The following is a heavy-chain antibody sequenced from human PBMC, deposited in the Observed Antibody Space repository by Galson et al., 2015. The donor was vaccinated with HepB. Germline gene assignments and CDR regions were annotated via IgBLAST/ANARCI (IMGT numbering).Heavy chain of an antibody. J-gene: IGHJ4*02. V-gene: IGHV3-23*01. CDR3: AKVASGRYGVLDY. CDR1: GFTFSGYA. D-gene: IGHD1-26*01. CDR2: MSGSGGST. Sequence: SLRLSCAASGFTFSGYAMNWVRQAPGNGLEWVSGMSGSGGSTYYADSVKGRFTIARDNSKNTLYLQMNSLRAEDTAVYYCAKVASGRYGVLDYWGQGTLVTVSS.